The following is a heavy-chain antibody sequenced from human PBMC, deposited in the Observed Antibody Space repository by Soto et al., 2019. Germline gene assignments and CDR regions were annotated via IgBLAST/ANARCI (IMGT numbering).Heavy chain of an antibody. D-gene: IGHD6-13*01. V-gene: IGHV3-30*18. J-gene: IGHJ6*02. CDR3: AKEDSSSWQYDYGIDV. Sequence: QVQLVESGGGVVQPGRSLRLSCAASGFTFSSYGMNWVRQAPGKGLEWVAVISYDGSNKYYADSVKGRFTISRDSSKNMLYQQMNGLRAEDTAVYYCAKEDSSSWQYDYGIDVWGQGTTVTVSS. CDR1: GFTFSSYG. CDR2: ISYDGSNK.